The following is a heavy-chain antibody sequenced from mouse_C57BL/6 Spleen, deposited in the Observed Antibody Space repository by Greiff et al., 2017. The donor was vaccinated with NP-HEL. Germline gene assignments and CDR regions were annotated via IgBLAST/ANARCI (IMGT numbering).Heavy chain of an antibody. D-gene: IGHD4-1*01. J-gene: IGHJ2*01. V-gene: IGHV2-2*01. Sequence: QVQLKESGPGLVQPSQSLSITCTVSGFSLTSYGVHWVRQSPGKGLEWLGVIWRGGSTDYNAAFISRLSISKDNSKSQVFFKMNSLQADDTAIYYCASNWDGGYFDYRGQGTTLTVSS. CDR2: IWRGGST. CDR3: ASNWDGGYFDY. CDR1: GFSLTSYG.